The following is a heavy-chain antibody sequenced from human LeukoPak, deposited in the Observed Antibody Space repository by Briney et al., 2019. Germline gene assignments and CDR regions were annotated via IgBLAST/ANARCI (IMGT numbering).Heavy chain of an antibody. J-gene: IGHJ4*02. CDR3: AKVSKATRGSDEDY. Sequence: GGSLRLSCAASGFTFSSYAMSWVRQAPGEGLEWVSAISGSGGSTYYADSVKGRFTISRDNSKNTLYLQMNSLRAEDTAVYYCAKVSKATRGSDEDYWGQGTLVTVSS. CDR2: ISGSGGST. V-gene: IGHV3-23*01. CDR1: GFTFSSYA. D-gene: IGHD6-19*01.